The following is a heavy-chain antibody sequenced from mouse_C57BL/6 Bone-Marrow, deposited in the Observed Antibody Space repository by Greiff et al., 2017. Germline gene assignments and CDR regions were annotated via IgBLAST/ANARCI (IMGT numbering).Heavy chain of an antibody. J-gene: IGHJ2*01. CDR1: GFNIKDDY. CDR2: IDPENGDT. V-gene: IGHV14-4*01. Sequence: EVQLQQSGAELVRPGASVKLSCTASGFNIKDDYMHWVKQRPEQGLEWIGWIDPENGDTEYASKFQGKATITADTSSNTAYLQLSSLTSEDTAVYYCTKEDYYFDYWGQGTTLTVSS. CDR3: TKEDYYFDY.